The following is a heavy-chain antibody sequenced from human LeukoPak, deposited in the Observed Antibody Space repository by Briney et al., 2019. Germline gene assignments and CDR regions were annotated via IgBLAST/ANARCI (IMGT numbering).Heavy chain of an antibody. V-gene: IGHV4-39*07. CDR1: GGSIRNSSFY. CDR2: IYNSGTT. J-gene: IGHJ4*02. D-gene: IGHD6-13*01. Sequence: SETLSLTCAVSGGSIRNSSFYWGWIRQPPGKGLEWIASIYNSGTTYYNPSIKSRVTISVDTSKNQFSLKLSSVTAADTAVYYCARGWSSSWYSRYYFDYWGQGTLVTVSS. CDR3: ARGWSSSWYSRYYFDY.